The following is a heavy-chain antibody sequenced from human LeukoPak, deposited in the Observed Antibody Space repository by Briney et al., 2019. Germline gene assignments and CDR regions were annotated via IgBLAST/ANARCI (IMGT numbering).Heavy chain of an antibody. D-gene: IGHD3-10*01. CDR1: GFTFSSYA. CDR2: ISGSGGST. V-gene: IGHV3-23*01. CDR3: AKSADYYGSGSYYNPSDY. Sequence: AGGSLRLSCAASGFTFSSYAMSWVRQAPGKGLEWVSAISGSGGSTYYADSVKGRFTISRDNSKNTLYLQMNSLRAEDTAVYYCAKSADYYGSGSYYNPSDYWGQGTLVTVSS. J-gene: IGHJ4*02.